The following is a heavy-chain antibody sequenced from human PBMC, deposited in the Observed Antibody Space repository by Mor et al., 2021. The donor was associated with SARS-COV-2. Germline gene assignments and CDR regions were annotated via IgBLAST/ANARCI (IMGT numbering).Heavy chain of an antibody. D-gene: IGHD2-15*01. CDR3: AKDRSINGGNTNGFFDY. J-gene: IGHJ4*02. V-gene: IGHV3-23*01. Sequence: RFTISRDNSMSTLYLQMNSLRTEDTAIYYCAKDRSINGGNTNGFFDYWGQGTLVTVSS.